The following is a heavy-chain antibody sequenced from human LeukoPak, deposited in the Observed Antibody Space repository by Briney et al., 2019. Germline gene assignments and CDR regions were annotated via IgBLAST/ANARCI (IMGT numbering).Heavy chain of an antibody. CDR1: GFTFSSYA. V-gene: IGHV3-23*01. CDR3: AKDLDYAVYYYGMDV. D-gene: IGHD4-17*01. J-gene: IGHJ6*02. CDR2: ISGSGGST. Sequence: GGSLRLSCAASGFTFSSYAMSWARQAPGKGLEWVSAISGSGGSTYYADSVKGRFTISRDNSKNTLYLQMNSLRAEDTAVYYCAKDLDYAVYYYGMDVWGQGTTVTVSS.